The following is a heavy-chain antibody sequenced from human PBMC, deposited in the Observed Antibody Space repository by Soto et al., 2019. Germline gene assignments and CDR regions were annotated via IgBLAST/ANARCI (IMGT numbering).Heavy chain of an antibody. V-gene: IGHV1-8*01. CDR2: MNPNSGNT. D-gene: IGHD2-15*01. Sequence: QVQLVQSGAEVKKPGASVKVSCKASGYTFTSYDINWVRQATGQGLEWMGWMNPNSGNTGYAQKFQGRVTMTRNTSISTAYMELSSLRSEDTAVYYCARGQIYCSGGSCSNNWFDPWGQGTLVTVSS. CDR3: ARGQIYCSGGSCSNNWFDP. CDR1: GYTFTSYD. J-gene: IGHJ5*02.